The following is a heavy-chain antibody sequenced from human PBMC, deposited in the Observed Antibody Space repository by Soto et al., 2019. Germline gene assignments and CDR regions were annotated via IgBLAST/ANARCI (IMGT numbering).Heavy chain of an antibody. Sequence: QVQLQESGPGLVKPSETLSLTCTVSGGSVSSGSYYWSWIRQHPGKRLEWIAYIYYSGSTKYNPSLKSRVTRSRDTSKNQCSLKLTSVTAADTAVYYCARSGGGSGWLGGQGTLVTVSS. D-gene: IGHD6-19*01. J-gene: IGHJ4*02. CDR2: IYYSGST. V-gene: IGHV4-61*01. CDR3: ARSGGGSGWL. CDR1: GGSVSSGSYY.